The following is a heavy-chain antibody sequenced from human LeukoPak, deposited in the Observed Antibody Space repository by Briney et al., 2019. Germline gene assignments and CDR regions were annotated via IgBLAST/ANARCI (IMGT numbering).Heavy chain of an antibody. V-gene: IGHV3-21*01. D-gene: IGHD3-10*01. CDR1: GFTFSSYS. J-gene: IGHJ6*04. CDR3: ARAKVLLWFGESRVGPTRMDV. Sequence: PGGSLRLSCAASGFTFSSYSMNWVRQAPGKGLEWVSSISSSSSYIYYADPVKGRFTISRDNAKNSLYLQMNSLRAEDTAVYYCARAKVLLWFGESRVGPTRMDVWGKGTTVTVSS. CDR2: ISSSSSYI.